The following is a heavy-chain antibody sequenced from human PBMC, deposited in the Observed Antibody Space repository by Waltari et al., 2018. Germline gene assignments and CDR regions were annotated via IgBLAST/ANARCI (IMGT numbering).Heavy chain of an antibody. D-gene: IGHD2-15*01. CDR2: IYYSGSX. J-gene: IGHJ4*02. CDR1: GGSISXYY. Sequence: QVQXQESGPGLVKPSETLSLTCTVSGGSISXYYWSWIRQPPGKGLEWIGYIYYSGSXNDNPSLKXRVTXSVXTSXXXFXLKLSSVTXXDTAXYYCARGRVAXPYYFDYXGQGTLVTVXS. CDR3: ARGRVAXPYYFDY. V-gene: IGHV4-59*01.